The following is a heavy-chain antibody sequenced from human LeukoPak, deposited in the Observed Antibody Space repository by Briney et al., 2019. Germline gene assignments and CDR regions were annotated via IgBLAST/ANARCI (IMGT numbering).Heavy chain of an antibody. CDR1: GGSISSRSYY. D-gene: IGHD2-21*02. J-gene: IGHJ6*02. V-gene: IGHV4-39*01. CDR3: ARPGGYCGGDCYSNPDV. CDR2: SYYSGNT. Sequence: SETLSLTCTVSGGSISSRSYYWGWIRQPPGKGLEWIGSSYYSGNTYYNPSLKSRVTISVDTSKNQFSLKLSSVTAADTAVYYCARPGGYCGGDCYSNPDVWGQGTTVTVSS.